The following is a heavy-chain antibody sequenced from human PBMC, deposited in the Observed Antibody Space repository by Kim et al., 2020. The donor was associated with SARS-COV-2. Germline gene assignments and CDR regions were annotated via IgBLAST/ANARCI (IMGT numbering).Heavy chain of an antibody. J-gene: IGHJ4*02. CDR1: GFSFSTYG. Sequence: GGSLRLSCAASGFSFSTYGMHWVRQAPGKALEWVALTSYDGGNIYHADSVRGRFTVSRDNSKNTVYLQMNSLRDDDTAVYFCAKALDYNYESSLDYWGQGTLVTVSS. V-gene: IGHV3-30*18. CDR3: AKALDYNYESSLDY. D-gene: IGHD3-22*01. CDR2: TSYDGGNI.